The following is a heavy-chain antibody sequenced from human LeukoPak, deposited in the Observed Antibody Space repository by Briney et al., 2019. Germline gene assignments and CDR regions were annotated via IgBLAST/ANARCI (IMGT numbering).Heavy chain of an antibody. V-gene: IGHV4-31*03. Sequence: PSETLSLTCTVSGGSISSGGYYWSWIRQHPGKGLEWIGYICDSGSTYYKPSLRSRVTISGDTSKNQFSLKLSSVSDADTAVYYCASYGSGWYFDLWGRGTLVTVSS. CDR3: ASYGSGWYFDL. CDR2: ICDSGST. D-gene: IGHD3-10*01. CDR1: GGSISSGGYY. J-gene: IGHJ2*01.